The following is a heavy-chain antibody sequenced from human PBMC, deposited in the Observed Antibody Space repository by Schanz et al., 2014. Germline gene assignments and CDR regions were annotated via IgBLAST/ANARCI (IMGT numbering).Heavy chain of an antibody. CDR3: ARDGHSSIWDSYYFYGLDV. CDR1: GYTFNAYY. V-gene: IGHV1-2*06. J-gene: IGHJ6*02. D-gene: IGHD6-13*01. Sequence: QVQLVQSGAEVKKPGASVKVSCKASGYTFNAYYIHWVRQAPGQGLEWMGRINPDSGGTNFARNFQGRVTMTRDTSTSTVYMELSRLTSDDTALYYCARDGHSSIWDSYYFYGLDVWGQGTTVTVSS. CDR2: INPDSGGT.